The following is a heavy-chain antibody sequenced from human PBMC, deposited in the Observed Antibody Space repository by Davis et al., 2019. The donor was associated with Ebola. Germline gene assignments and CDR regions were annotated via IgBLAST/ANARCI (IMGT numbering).Heavy chain of an antibody. J-gene: IGHJ5*02. CDR1: SGSISSYY. D-gene: IGHD5-18*01. V-gene: IGHV4-59*12. CDR3: ARGYSSWFDP. CDR2: IYYTGST. Sequence: SETLSPTCTVSSGSISSYYWSWIRQPPGKGLEWIGYIYYTGSTNYNPSLKSRVTISVDTSKNQFSLKLSSVTAADTAVYYCARGYSSWFDPWGQGTLVTVSS.